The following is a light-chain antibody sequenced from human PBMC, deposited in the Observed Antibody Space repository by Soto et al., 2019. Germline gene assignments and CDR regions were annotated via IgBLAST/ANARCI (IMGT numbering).Light chain of an antibody. V-gene: IGKV3-15*01. Sequence: TQTPALLSVSPGERVALSCRASQSVSTNLAWYQQKPGQAPRLLIYAASTRDTHVPDRFSGTGSETEFTLSVSSLQSEDFATYYCQQYSDWPLVTFGGGTRVEI. CDR2: AAS. J-gene: IGKJ4*01. CDR1: QSVSTN. CDR3: QQYSDWPLVT.